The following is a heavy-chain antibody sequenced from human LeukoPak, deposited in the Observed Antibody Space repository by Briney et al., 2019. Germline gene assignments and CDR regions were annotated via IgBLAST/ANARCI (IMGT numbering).Heavy chain of an antibody. V-gene: IGHV4-4*07. J-gene: IGHJ6*03. CDR3: ARDLSGSSGWYGGYYYYMDV. CDR2: IYTSGST. CDR1: GGSISSFY. Sequence: SETLSLTCTVSGGSISSFYWSWFYWSWIRQPPGKGLEWIGRIYTSGSTNYNPSLKSRVTMSVDTSKNQFSLKLSSVTAADTAVYYCARDLSGSSGWYGGYYYYMDVWGKGTTVTISS. D-gene: IGHD6-19*01.